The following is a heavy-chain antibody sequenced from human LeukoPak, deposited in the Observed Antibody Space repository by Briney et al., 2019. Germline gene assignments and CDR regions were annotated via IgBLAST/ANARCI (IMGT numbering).Heavy chain of an antibody. Sequence: ETLSLTCAVSGGSLSGYYWTWIRQPPGKGLEWIGEINHSGSTNYNPSLKSRVTISVDTSKNQFSLKLSSVTAADTAVYYCARGTTNFDYWGQGTLVTVSS. CDR1: GGSLSGYY. V-gene: IGHV4-34*01. D-gene: IGHD4-11*01. CDR3: ARGTTNFDY. J-gene: IGHJ4*02. CDR2: INHSGST.